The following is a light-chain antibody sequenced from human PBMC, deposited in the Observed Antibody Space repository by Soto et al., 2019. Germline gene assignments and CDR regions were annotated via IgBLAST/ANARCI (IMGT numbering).Light chain of an antibody. CDR3: QQYYSPPFT. J-gene: IGKJ3*01. V-gene: IGKV4-1*01. CDR1: QSVLYSSNNKNY. CDR2: WAS. Sequence: DIVMTQSPDSLAVSLGERATINCKSSQSVLYSSNNKNYLAWYQQKPGQPPKLLIYWASTRESGVPDRFSGSGSGTDFTLTISSLQAEDVPVYYCQQYYSPPFTFGPGTKVDIK.